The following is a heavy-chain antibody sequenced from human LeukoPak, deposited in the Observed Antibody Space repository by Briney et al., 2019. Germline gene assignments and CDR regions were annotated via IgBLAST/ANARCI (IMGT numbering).Heavy chain of an antibody. CDR1: GYTLTELS. Sequence: ASMKVSCKVSGYTLTELSMHWVRQAPGQGLEWMGWIIPNSGGTNYARKFQGRVTMTRDTSSSTAFMELSSLISDDTAMYYCARKYYDSGGYYFWGQGTLVTVSS. D-gene: IGHD3-22*01. CDR3: ARKYYDSGGYYF. CDR2: IIPNSGGT. V-gene: IGHV1-2*02. J-gene: IGHJ4*02.